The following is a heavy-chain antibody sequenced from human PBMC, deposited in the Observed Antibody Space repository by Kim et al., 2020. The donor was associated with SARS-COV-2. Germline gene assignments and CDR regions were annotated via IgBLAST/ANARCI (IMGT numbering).Heavy chain of an antibody. CDR2: IYSGGST. CDR3: AREQWFGEIYFDY. J-gene: IGHJ4*02. D-gene: IGHD3-10*01. Sequence: GGSLRLSCAASGFTVSSNYMSWVRQAPGKGLEWVSVIYSGGSTYYADSVKGRFTISRDNSKNTLYLQMNSLRAEDTAVYYCAREQWFGEIYFDYWGQRTLVTVSS. CDR1: GFTVSSNY. V-gene: IGHV3-53*01.